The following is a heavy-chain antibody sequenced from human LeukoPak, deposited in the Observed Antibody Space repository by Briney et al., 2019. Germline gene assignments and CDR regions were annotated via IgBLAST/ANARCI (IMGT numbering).Heavy chain of an antibody. J-gene: IGHJ4*02. CDR2: INPNSGGT. D-gene: IGHD3-3*01. CDR1: GYTFTGYY. Sequence: ASVKVSCKASGYTFTGYYMHWVRQAPGQGLEWMGWINPNSGGTNYAQKFQGRVTMTRDTSISTAYMELSRLRSDDTAVYYCARGLERFRGGLGYWGQGTLVTVSS. V-gene: IGHV1-2*02. CDR3: ARGLERFRGGLGY.